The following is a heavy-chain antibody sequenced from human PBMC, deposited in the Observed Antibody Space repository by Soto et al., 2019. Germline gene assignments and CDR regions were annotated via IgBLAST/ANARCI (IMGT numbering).Heavy chain of an antibody. J-gene: IGHJ4*02. CDR1: GFSLSTSGVG. Sequence: QITLKESGPTLVKPTQTLTLTCTFSGFSLSTSGVGVAWIRQPPGKALEWLAIIYWDDDKRYIPSLKSRLTITIDASKKQVVLTLGSVVLVETATYYCAHRRGGDGHLSCFDCWGQGTLVTVSS. CDR3: AHRRGGDGHLSCFDC. CDR2: IYWDDDK. V-gene: IGHV2-5*02. D-gene: IGHD3-16*01.